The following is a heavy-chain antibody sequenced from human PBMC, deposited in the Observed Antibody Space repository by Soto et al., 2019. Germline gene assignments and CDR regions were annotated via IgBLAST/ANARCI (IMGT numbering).Heavy chain of an antibody. J-gene: IGHJ4*02. CDR3: AKESYYDSSGPPFDY. V-gene: IGHV3-23*01. CDR2: ISGSGGST. Sequence: PGGSLILSCAASGFTFSSYAISWVRQAPGKGLEWVSAISGSGGSTYDADSVKGRFTISRDNSKNTLYRQMNSLRAEHTAVYYCAKESYYDSSGPPFDYWGQGSLGTVSS. D-gene: IGHD3-22*01. CDR1: GFTFSSYA.